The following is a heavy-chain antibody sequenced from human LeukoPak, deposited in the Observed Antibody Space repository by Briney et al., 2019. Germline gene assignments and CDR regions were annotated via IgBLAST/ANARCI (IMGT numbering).Heavy chain of an antibody. CDR1: GLPIADFA. V-gene: IGHV3-43*02. J-gene: IGHJ4*02. CDR3: ARESGKFDY. Sequence: GGSLRLSCVASGLPIADFAMHWVRQAPGKGLEWVSLISGDGVTTFYADSVKGRFSISRDNSKNSLSLEMNGLRTEDTAMYYCARESGKFDYWGQGTLVAVSS. CDR2: ISGDGVTT.